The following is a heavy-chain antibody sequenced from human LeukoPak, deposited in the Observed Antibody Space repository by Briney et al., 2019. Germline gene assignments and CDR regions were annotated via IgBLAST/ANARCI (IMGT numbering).Heavy chain of an antibody. CDR1: GGSISSGGYY. V-gene: IGHV4-31*03. Sequence: SETLSLTCTVSGGSISSGGYYWSWIRQHPGKGLEWIGYIYYSGSTYYNPSLKSRVTISVDTSKNQFSLKLSSVTAADTAVYYCARDSVGSSSPTGRYYYYMDVWGKGTTVTVSS. CDR2: IYYSGST. CDR3: ARDSVGSSSPTGRYYYYMDV. J-gene: IGHJ6*03. D-gene: IGHD6-6*01.